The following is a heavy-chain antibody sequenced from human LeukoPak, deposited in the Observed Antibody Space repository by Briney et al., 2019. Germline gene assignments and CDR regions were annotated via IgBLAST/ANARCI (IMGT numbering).Heavy chain of an antibody. D-gene: IGHD6-13*01. V-gene: IGHV3-30-3*01. J-gene: IGHJ4*02. CDR3: ARGIFPAGTGYYFDY. Sequence: PGGSLRLSCATSGFTFSNFRMHWVRQAPGKGLEWVAVISYDGSNKYYADSVKGRFTISRDNSKNTLYLQMNSLRAEDTAVYYCARGIFPAGTGYYFDYWGQGTLVTVSS. CDR1: GFTFSNFR. CDR2: ISYDGSNK.